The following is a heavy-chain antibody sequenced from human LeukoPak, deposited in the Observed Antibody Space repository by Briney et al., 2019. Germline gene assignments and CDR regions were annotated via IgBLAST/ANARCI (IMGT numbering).Heavy chain of an antibody. V-gene: IGHV5-51*01. CDR2: IYPGDSDT. Sequence: GESLKISCKGSGYSFTSYCIGWVRQMPGKGLEWMGIIYPGDSDTRYSPSFQGQVTISADKSISTAYLQWSSLKASDTAMYYCARTYSSSWSSYYGMDVWGQGTTVTVSS. J-gene: IGHJ6*02. D-gene: IGHD6-13*01. CDR3: ARTYSSSWSSYYGMDV. CDR1: GYSFTSYC.